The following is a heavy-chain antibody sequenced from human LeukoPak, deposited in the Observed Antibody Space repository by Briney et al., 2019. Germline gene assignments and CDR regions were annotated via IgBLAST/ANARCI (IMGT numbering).Heavy chain of an antibody. CDR2: ISYDGSNK. CDR3: AKATRSLALRFDP. D-gene: IGHD6-6*01. V-gene: IGHV3-30-3*01. Sequence: PGGSLRLSCAASGFTFSSYAMHWVRQAPGKGLEWVAVISYDGSNKYYADSVKGRFTISRDNSKNTLYLQMNSLRAEDTAVYYCAKATRSLALRFDPWGQGTLVTVSS. J-gene: IGHJ5*02. CDR1: GFTFSSYA.